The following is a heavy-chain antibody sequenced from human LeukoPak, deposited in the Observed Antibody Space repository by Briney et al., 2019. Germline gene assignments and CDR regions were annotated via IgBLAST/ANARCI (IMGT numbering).Heavy chain of an antibody. D-gene: IGHD3-10*01. V-gene: IGHV3-30-3*01. J-gene: IGHJ4*02. CDR3: ARDLAESYLFGY. Sequence: AGGSLRLSCAASGFTFRNYAMHWVRQAPGKGLEWVATLTYDGSDKDYADSVKGRFTISRDNSKNTLYLQMNGLRAEDTAVYFCARDLAESYLFGYWGQGTLVTVSS. CDR2: LTYDGSDK. CDR1: GFTFRNYA.